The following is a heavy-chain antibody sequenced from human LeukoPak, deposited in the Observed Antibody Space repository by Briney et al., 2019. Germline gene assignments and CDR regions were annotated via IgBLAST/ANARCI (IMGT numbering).Heavy chain of an antibody. CDR1: GYTFTSYY. Sequence: GASVKVSCKASGYTFTSYYMHWVRQAPGQGLEWMGIINPSGGSTSYAQKFQARVTMTRDTSTSTVYMELSSLRSGDTAVYYCARGGLRDYYMDVWGKGTTVIISS. CDR2: INPSGGST. V-gene: IGHV1-46*01. D-gene: IGHD3-3*01. CDR3: ARGGLRDYYMDV. J-gene: IGHJ6*03.